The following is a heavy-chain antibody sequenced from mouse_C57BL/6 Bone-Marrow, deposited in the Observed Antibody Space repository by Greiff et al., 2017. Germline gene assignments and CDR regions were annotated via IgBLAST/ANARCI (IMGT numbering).Heavy chain of an antibody. Sequence: VQLQQSGAELVRPGASVKLSCTASGFNIKDDYMHWVKQRPEQGLAWIGWIDTENGDTAYASKFQGKATITADTASNTAYLHLSSLTSEDTAVYYCTSGPNYWGQGTTLTVSS. J-gene: IGHJ2*01. CDR1: GFNIKDDY. CDR3: TSGPNY. V-gene: IGHV14-4*01. CDR2: IDTENGDT.